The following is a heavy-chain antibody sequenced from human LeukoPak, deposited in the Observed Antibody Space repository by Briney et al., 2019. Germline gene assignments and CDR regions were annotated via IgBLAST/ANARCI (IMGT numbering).Heavy chain of an antibody. CDR3: AKGTYYDFWSGYYSGGGLYYFDY. CDR1: GFTFSSYA. Sequence: GGSLRLSCAASGFTFSSYAMSWVRQAPGKGLEWVSAISGSGAGTYYAGSVKGRFTISRDNSKNTLYLQMNRLSVEDTAVYYCAKGTYYDFWSGYYSGGGLYYFDYWGQGTLVTVSS. CDR2: ISGSGAGT. V-gene: IGHV3-23*01. J-gene: IGHJ4*02. D-gene: IGHD3-3*01.